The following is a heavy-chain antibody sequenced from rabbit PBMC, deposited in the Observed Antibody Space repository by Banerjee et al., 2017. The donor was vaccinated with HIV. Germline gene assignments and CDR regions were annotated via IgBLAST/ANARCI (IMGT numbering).Heavy chain of an antibody. CDR3: ARDVMHADGM. V-gene: IGHV1S39*01. CDR2: ITYGGSA. J-gene: IGHJ4*01. CDR1: GFDFSSYG. Sequence: QEQLVESGGGLVQPGGSLKLSCKASGFDFSSYGVSWVRQAPGKGLEWIGYITYGGSAYYASWVKGRFTISKTSSTTVTLQLTSLTAADTATYFCARDVMHADGMWGPGTLVTVS. D-gene: IGHD6-1*01.